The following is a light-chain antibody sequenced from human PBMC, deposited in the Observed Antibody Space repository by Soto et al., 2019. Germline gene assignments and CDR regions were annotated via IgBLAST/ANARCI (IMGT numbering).Light chain of an antibody. V-gene: IGKV1-39*01. CDR2: TAS. Sequence: DIQMTQSPSSLSASVGDRVTITCRASQNISNFLNWYQQKPGKAPNLLIYTASSLQSGVPSRFSRSGSGTDFTLTISSLQPEDFATYFCQQSYNAPAFGQGTKLEIK. J-gene: IGKJ2*01. CDR3: QQSYNAPA. CDR1: QNISNF.